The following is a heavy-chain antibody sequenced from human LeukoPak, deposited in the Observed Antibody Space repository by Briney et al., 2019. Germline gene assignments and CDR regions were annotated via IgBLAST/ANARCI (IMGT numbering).Heavy chain of an antibody. CDR3: ARESYYYDSSGYYWFDP. V-gene: IGHV3-74*01. J-gene: IGHJ5*02. CDR1: GFTFSSYW. D-gene: IGHD3-22*01. Sequence: PGGSLRLSCAASGFTFSSYWMHWVRQAPGKGLVWVSRINTDGSSTSYADSVKGRFTISRDNAKNTLYLQMNSLRAEDTAVYYCARESYYYDSSGYYWFDPWDQGTLVTVSS. CDR2: INTDGSST.